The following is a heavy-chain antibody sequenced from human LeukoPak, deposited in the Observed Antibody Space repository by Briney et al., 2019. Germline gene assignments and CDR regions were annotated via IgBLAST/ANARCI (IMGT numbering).Heavy chain of an antibody. Sequence: GESVKISCKGSGYSFTSYWIGWVRQMPGKGMEWMGIIYPGDSDTRYRPSFQGQVTISADKSITTASLQWSSLNPSDTAMYYCARYGSGSYAENWFDPWGQGTLVTVSS. CDR3: ARYGSGSYAENWFDP. D-gene: IGHD3-10*01. CDR1: GYSFTSYW. V-gene: IGHV5-51*01. J-gene: IGHJ5*02. CDR2: IYPGDSDT.